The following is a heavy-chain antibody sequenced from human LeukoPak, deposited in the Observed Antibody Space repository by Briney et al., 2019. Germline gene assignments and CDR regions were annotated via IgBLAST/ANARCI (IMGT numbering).Heavy chain of an antibody. Sequence: PGGSLTLSCAASGFTFSSYGMHWVRQAPGKGLEWVAVISYDGSNKYYADSVKGRFTISRDNSKNTLYLQMNSLRAEDTAVYYCAKDYDTAMVFDYWGQGTLVTVSS. D-gene: IGHD5-18*01. CDR1: GFTFSSYG. CDR3: AKDYDTAMVFDY. CDR2: ISYDGSNK. J-gene: IGHJ4*02. V-gene: IGHV3-30*18.